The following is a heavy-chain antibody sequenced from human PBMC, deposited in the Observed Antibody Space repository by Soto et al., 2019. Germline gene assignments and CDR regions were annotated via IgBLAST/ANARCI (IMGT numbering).Heavy chain of an antibody. CDR1: GYTFTSYG. CDR2: ISAYNGNT. D-gene: IGHD6-13*01. V-gene: IGHV1-18*01. Sequence: GASVKVSCKASGYTFTSYGMSWVRQAPGQGLEWMGWISAYNGNTNYAQKLQGRVTMTTDTSTSTAYMELRSLRSDDTAVYYCARDLPTRLIAAAGLFDYWGQGTLVTVSS. CDR3: ARDLPTRLIAAAGLFDY. J-gene: IGHJ4*02.